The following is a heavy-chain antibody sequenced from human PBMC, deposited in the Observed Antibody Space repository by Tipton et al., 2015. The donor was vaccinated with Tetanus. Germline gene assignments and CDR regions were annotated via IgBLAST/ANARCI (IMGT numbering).Heavy chain of an antibody. J-gene: IGHJ6*02. CDR3: ASGSSIRHGLDV. CDR1: GYTFTSYG. V-gene: IGHV1-8*01. Sequence: QLVQSGAEVKKPGASVKVSCKASGYTFTSYGLNWVRKAAGRGFEWMGWLNPKSGSAAYAPRFQGRVTMTTNTSITTAFMEVTSLTYEDTAVYYCASGSSIRHGLDVWGHGTSVTVSS. CDR2: LNPKSGSA. D-gene: IGHD2-2*01.